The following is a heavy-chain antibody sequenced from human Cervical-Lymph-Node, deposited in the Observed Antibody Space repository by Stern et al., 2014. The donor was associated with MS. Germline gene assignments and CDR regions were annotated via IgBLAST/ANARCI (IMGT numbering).Heavy chain of an antibody. V-gene: IGHV1-69*06. J-gene: IGHJ5*02. CDR1: GD. D-gene: IGHD3-10*01. CDR3: ATGAGDNWFDP. CDR2: TIRPVGTA. Sequence: QMQLVQSGADVKKPGSSVRVSCKASGDISWLRQAPGQGLEYRGGTIRPVGTAHYTQRCQGNRTITADKSTNTTYMELSSLRADDTAIYYCATGAGDNWFDPWGQGTLVSVSS.